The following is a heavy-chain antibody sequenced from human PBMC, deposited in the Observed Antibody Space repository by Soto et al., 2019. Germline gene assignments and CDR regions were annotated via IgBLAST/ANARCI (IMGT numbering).Heavy chain of an antibody. CDR2: IWYDGSNK. D-gene: IGHD6-13*01. CDR3: ARDYIAAACNHYYMDV. CDR1: GFTFSSYG. J-gene: IGHJ6*03. Sequence: QVQLVESGGGVVQPGRSLRLSCAASGFTFSSYGMHWVRQAPGKGLEWVAVIWYDGSNKYYADSVKGRFTISRDNSKNTLYLQMNSLRAEDTAVYYCARDYIAAACNHYYMDVWGKGTTVTVSS. V-gene: IGHV3-33*01.